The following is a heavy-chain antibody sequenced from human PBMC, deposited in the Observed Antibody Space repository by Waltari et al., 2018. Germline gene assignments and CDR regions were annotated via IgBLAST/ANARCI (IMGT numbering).Heavy chain of an antibody. CDR1: GGSIGSGTYS. CDR3: VRLLRGAAGF. D-gene: IGHD6-13*01. Sequence: SGPGLVKPSETLSLTCTVSGGSIGSGTYSWGWIRQPPGKGLEYIAHIYDSGSTHYHPSLRSRAAISVDPSKNQFSLMLTSVTVADTAVYFCVRLLRGAAGFWGQGTLVTVSS. V-gene: IGHV4-39*01. CDR2: IYDSGST. J-gene: IGHJ4*02.